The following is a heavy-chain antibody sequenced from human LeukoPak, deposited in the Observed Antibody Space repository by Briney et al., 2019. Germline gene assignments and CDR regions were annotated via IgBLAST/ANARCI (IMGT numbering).Heavy chain of an antibody. CDR3: ASYYCSSGSCYFDT. D-gene: IGHD2-15*01. Sequence: GGSLRLSCAVSGFTAGYYYMSWVRQAPGKGREWVSVIYRGDTYYADSVKGRFTISRDDSKNTVFLQMPPLSADDTAVYFCASYYCSSGSCYFDTWGQGTLGAVSS. J-gene: IGHJ4*02. CDR2: IYRGDT. CDR1: GFTAGYYY. V-gene: IGHV3-53*01.